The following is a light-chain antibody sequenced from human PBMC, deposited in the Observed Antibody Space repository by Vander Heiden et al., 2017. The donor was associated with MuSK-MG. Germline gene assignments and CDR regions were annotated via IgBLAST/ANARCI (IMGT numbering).Light chain of an antibody. J-gene: IGKJ2*01. CDR2: GIT. CDR3: QQSYITPPYT. V-gene: IGKV1-39*01. CDR1: ENIPSY. Sequence: IQLTQSPSSLSASVGDRVTITCRASENIPSYVSWYQHKPGRAPQLLIHGITRLQTGVPSRFSGGGSGTEFILTISSLQPDDSATYYCQQSYITPPYTFGQGTKLEIK.